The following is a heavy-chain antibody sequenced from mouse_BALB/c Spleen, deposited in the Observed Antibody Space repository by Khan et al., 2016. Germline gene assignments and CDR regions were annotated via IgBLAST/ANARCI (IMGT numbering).Heavy chain of an antibody. D-gene: IGHD4-1*02. J-gene: IGHJ2*01. CDR3: ASRNWDVDY. CDR2: ISYSGST. V-gene: IGHV3-2*02. Sequence: EVQLQESGPGLVKPSQSLSLTCTVTGYSITSDYAWNWIRQFPGNKLEWMGYISYSGSTSYNPSLKSRISITRDTSKNQFFLQLNSVTTEDTATYYWASRNWDVDYWGQGTTLTVSS. CDR1: GYSITSDYA.